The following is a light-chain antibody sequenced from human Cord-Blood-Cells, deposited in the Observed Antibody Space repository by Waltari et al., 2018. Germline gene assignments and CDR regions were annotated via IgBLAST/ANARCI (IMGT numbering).Light chain of an antibody. Sequence: DIQMTQSPSSLSASVGDRDTLPGRASQGISNYLAWYQQKPGKVPKLLIYAASTLQSGVPSRFSGSGSGTDFTLTISSLQPEDVATYYCQKYNSAPYTFGQGTKLEIK. V-gene: IGKV1-27*01. CDR2: AAS. J-gene: IGKJ2*01. CDR1: QGISNY. CDR3: QKYNSAPYT.